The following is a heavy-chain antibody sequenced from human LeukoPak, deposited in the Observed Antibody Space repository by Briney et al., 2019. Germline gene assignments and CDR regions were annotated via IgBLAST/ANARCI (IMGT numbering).Heavy chain of an antibody. D-gene: IGHD1-26*01. CDR3: ARDLTGAIFGF. Sequence: PGGSLRLSCAASGFTFSSYWMHWVRQAPGKGLVCVSRITSDGSSTSYADSMRGRFTIFRDNAKNTVYLQMNDLRAEDTALYYCARDLTGAIFGFWGQGTLVTVSS. CDR1: GFTFSSYW. J-gene: IGHJ4*02. CDR2: ITSDGSST. V-gene: IGHV3-74*01.